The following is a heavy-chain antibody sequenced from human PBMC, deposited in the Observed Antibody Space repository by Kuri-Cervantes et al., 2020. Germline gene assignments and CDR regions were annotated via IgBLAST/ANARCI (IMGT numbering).Heavy chain of an antibody. J-gene: IGHJ1*01. Sequence: ASVKVSCKASGYTFTSYGISWVRQAPGQGLEWMGWMNPNSGHTGYAQKFQGRITMTSDTSISTAYMELSSLKSDDTAVYYCARVPRESGARWGQGTLVTVSS. D-gene: IGHD3-10*01. CDR1: GYTFTSYG. CDR3: ARVPRESGAR. V-gene: IGHV1-8*02. CDR2: MNPNSGHT.